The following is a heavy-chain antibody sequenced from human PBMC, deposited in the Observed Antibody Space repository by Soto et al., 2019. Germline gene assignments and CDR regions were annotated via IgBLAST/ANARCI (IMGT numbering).Heavy chain of an antibody. J-gene: IGHJ4*02. Sequence: QVQLQQWGAGLLKPSETLSLTCAVYGGSFSGYYWSWIRQPPGKGLEWIGEINHSGSTNYNPSLNGRVTKSVDTSKHQFSPKLGSVTAEDTAVYHGAREEVGSTRGYYWSQGTLVTVSS. CDR2: INHSGST. CDR1: GGSFSGYY. D-gene: IGHD1-26*01. V-gene: IGHV4-34*01. CDR3: AREEVGSTRGYY.